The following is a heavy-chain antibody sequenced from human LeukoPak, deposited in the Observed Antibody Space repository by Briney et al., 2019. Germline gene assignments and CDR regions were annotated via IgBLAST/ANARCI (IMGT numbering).Heavy chain of an antibody. V-gene: IGHV1-69*05. CDR2: IIPIFGTA. J-gene: IGHJ6*03. CDR3: ARDYRVVVPAATEYYYYYYMDV. Sequence: GASVKVSCKASGGTFSSYAISWVRQAPGQGLEWMGRIIPIFGTANYAQKFQGRVTITTDESTSTAYMELSSLSSEDTAVYYCARDYRVVVPAATEYYYYYYMDVWGKGTTVTVSS. CDR1: GGTFSSYA. D-gene: IGHD2-2*01.